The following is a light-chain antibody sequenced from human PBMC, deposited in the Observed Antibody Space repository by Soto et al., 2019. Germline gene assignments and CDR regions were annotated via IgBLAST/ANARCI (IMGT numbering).Light chain of an antibody. Sequence: EFVLTQSPGTLSLSPWERATLSCMASQTVRNNYLAWYQQKPGQAPRLLIYAASSLQSGVPPRFSGSGSGTDFTLTISSLRPEDFATYFCQQTYSAPPTFGQGTKVDIK. V-gene: IGKV3-20*01. J-gene: IGKJ1*01. CDR1: QTVRNNY. CDR3: QQTYSAPPT. CDR2: AAS.